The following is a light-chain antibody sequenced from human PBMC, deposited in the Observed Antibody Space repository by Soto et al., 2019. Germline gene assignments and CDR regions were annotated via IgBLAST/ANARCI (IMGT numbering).Light chain of an antibody. CDR1: QSVRSNY. V-gene: IGKV3-20*01. CDR3: HQYNNWPPMHT. CDR2: GAS. J-gene: IGKJ2*01. Sequence: EIVLTQSPGTLSLSPGERATLACRASQSVRSNYLAWYQQTPGQAPRLLIYGASSRATGIPDRFSGSGSGTDFTLTISSLQPEDFAVYYCHQYNNWPPMHTFGQGTKVDIK.